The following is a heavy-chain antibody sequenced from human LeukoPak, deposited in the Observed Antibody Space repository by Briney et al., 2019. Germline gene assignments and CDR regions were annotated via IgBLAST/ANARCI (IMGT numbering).Heavy chain of an antibody. CDR2: ISGSGGST. J-gene: IGHJ5*02. V-gene: IGHV3-23*01. CDR1: GFTFSSYA. CDR3: AKGSGSGWYRNWFDP. D-gene: IGHD6-19*01. Sequence: GGSLRLSCAASGFTFSSYAMSWVRQAPGKGLEWVSAISGSGGSTYYAGSVKGRFTISRDNSKNTLYLQMNSLRAEDTAVYYCAKGSGSGWYRNWFDPWGQGTLVTVSS.